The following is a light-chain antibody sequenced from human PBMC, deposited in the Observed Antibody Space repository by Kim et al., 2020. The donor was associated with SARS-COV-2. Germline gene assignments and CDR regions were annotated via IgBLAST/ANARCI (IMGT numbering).Light chain of an antibody. CDR1: SGHSSYA. Sequence: PVLTQSPSASASLGASVKLTCTLSSGHSSYAIAWHQQQPEKGPRYLMKLNSDGSHSKGDGIPDRFSGSSSGAERYLTISSLQSEDEADYYCQTWGPGSQGLVFG. CDR3: QTWGPGSQGLV. V-gene: IGLV4-69*01. J-gene: IGLJ2*01. CDR2: LNSDGSH.